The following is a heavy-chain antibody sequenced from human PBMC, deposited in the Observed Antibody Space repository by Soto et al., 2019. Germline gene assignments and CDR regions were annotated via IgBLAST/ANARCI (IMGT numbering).Heavy chain of an antibody. CDR2: ISGSGGST. J-gene: IGHJ4*02. Sequence: GGSLRLSCAAYGFSFSTYSMSWVRQAPGKGLDWVSSISGSGGSTYYAESVKGRFTISRDNSKNTLYLQMNSLRAEDTAVSHCASGPLRAISAFAYLGLATLDTVSS. CDR1: GFSFSTYS. V-gene: IGHV3-23*01. CDR3: ASGPLRAISAFAY.